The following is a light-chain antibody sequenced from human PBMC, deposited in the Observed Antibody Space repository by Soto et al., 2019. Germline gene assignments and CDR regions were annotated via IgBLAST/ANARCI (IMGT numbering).Light chain of an antibody. Sequence: ALTQPASVSGSPGQSITISCTGTSSDVGRYNLVSWYQQHTGKAPKFMIYEGSKRPSGLSNRFSGSKSGNTASLTISGLQAEDEADYYCCSYAGSSTYVFGTGTKVTGL. J-gene: IGLJ1*01. CDR3: CSYAGSSTYV. CDR1: SSDVGRYNL. CDR2: EGS. V-gene: IGLV2-23*01.